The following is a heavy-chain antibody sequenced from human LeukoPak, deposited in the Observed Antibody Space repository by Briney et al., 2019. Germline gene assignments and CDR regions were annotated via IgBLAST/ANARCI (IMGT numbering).Heavy chain of an antibody. CDR2: INPNSGGT. CDR3: ARDLRLPSVDTAMVLDY. Sequence: ASVKVSCKASGYTFTGYYMHWVRQAPGQGLEWMGQINPNSGGTNYAQKFQGRVTMTRDTSISTAYMELSRLRSDDTAVYYCARDLRLPSVDTAMVLDYWGQGTLVTVSS. J-gene: IGHJ4*02. V-gene: IGHV1-2*06. D-gene: IGHD5-18*01. CDR1: GYTFTGYY.